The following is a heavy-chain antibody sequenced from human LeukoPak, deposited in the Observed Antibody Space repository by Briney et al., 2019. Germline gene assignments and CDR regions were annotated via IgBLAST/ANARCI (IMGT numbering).Heavy chain of an antibody. CDR2: IYPSDSDT. D-gene: IGHD5-12*01. CDR1: GYSFSNYW. Sequence: GGSLKISCKASGYSFSNYWIGWVRQMPGKGLEWMGIIYPSDSDTRYSPSFQGQVTISADKSISTAYLQWSSLKASDTAMYYCARPSNSGYDFWGQGALVTVSS. CDR3: ARPSNSGYDF. J-gene: IGHJ4*02. V-gene: IGHV5-51*01.